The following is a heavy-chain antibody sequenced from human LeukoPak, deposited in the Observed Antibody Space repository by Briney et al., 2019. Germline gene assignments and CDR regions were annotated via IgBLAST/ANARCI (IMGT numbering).Heavy chain of an antibody. CDR3: ARDLEYGSGSYYGNWFDP. D-gene: IGHD3-10*01. J-gene: IGHJ5*02. CDR1: GYTFTSYG. CDR2: ISAYNGNT. Sequence: ASVKVSCKASGYTFTSYGISWVRQAPGQGLEWMGWISAYNGNTNYAQKLQGRVTMTTDTSTSTTYMELRSLRSDDTAVYYCARDLEYGSGSYYGNWFDPWGQGTLVTVSS. V-gene: IGHV1-18*01.